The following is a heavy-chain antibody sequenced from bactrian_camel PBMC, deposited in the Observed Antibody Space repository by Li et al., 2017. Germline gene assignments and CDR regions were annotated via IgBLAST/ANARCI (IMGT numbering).Heavy chain of an antibody. V-gene: IGHV3S40*01. J-gene: IGHJ6*01. CDR2: ISSDGSNT. D-gene: IGHD4*01. CDR1: GFTFGSTV. Sequence: VQLVESGGGSVQAGGSLRLSCAASGFTFGSTVMSWVRQAPGKGLEWVAAISSDGSNTYYKESVKGRFTIARDNAKNKVYLQMNSLKRKDTAVYYCVRRLWNSDYSFGYWGQGTQVTVS. CDR3: VRRLWNSDYSFGY.